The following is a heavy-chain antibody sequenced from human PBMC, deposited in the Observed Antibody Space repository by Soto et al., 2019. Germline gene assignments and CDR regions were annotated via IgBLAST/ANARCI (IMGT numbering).Heavy chain of an antibody. CDR2: IIPILGIA. V-gene: IGHV1-69*04. D-gene: IGHD3-3*01. CDR1: GGTFSSYT. J-gene: IGHJ5*02. CDR3: ARDLTKTHWFDP. Sequence: SVKVSCKASGGTFSSYTISWVRQAPGQGLEWMGRIIPILGIANYAQKFQGRVTITADKSTSTAYMELSSLRSEDTAVYYCARDLTKTHWFDPWGQGTLVTVSS.